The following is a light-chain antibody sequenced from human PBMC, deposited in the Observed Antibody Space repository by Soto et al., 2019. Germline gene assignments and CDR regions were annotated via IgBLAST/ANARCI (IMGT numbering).Light chain of an antibody. Sequence: QSALTQPASVSGSPGQSITISCTGTSSDVGSYNYVSWYQQHPGKAPKLMIFEVSNRPSGVSHRFSGSKSGNTASLTISGLQAEDEADYYCSSYTRSTTRVFGGGTKLTVL. CDR3: SSYTRSTTRV. CDR1: SSDVGSYNY. CDR2: EVS. V-gene: IGLV2-14*01. J-gene: IGLJ3*02.